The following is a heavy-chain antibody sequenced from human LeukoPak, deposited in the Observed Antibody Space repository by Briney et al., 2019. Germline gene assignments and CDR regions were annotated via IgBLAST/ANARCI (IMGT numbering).Heavy chain of an antibody. J-gene: IGHJ6*02. CDR1: GGSISSSSYY. D-gene: IGHD2-2*01. V-gene: IGHV4-39*07. Sequence: SETLPLTCTVSGGSISSSSYYWGWIRQPPGKGLDWIGSIYNTGNPYYNPSLKSRVTMSVDTSKNQFSLRLTSVTAADTAVYYCARDCTSTSCFVEGHYYYYGMDVWGQGTTVTVSS. CDR3: ARDCTSTSCFVEGHYYYYGMDV. CDR2: IYNTGNP.